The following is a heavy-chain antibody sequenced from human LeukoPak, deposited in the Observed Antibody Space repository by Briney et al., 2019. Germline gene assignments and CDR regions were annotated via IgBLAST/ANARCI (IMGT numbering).Heavy chain of an antibody. CDR2: ISYDGSNK. D-gene: IGHD5-24*01. CDR1: GFTFSSYG. CDR3: AKDTEMATLI. V-gene: IGHV3-30*18. J-gene: IGHJ4*02. Sequence: PGGSLRLSCAASGFTFSSYGMHWVRQAPGKGLEWVAVISYDGSNKYYADSVKGRFTISRDNSKNTLYLQMNSLRAGDTAVYYCAKDTEMATLIRGQGTLVTVSS.